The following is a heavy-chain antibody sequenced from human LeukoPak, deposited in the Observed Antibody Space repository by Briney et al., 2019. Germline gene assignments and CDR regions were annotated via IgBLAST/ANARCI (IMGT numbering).Heavy chain of an antibody. CDR2: IKQDGSEK. CDR1: GFTFSSYW. Sequence: GGSLRLSCAASGFTFSSYWMSWVRQAPGKGLEWVANIKQDGSEKYYVDSVKGRFTISRDNAKNSLYLQMNSLRAEDTAVYYCARDQGYYDRGAFDIWGLGTMVTVSS. D-gene: IGHD3-22*01. J-gene: IGHJ3*02. CDR3: ARDQGYYDRGAFDI. V-gene: IGHV3-7*01.